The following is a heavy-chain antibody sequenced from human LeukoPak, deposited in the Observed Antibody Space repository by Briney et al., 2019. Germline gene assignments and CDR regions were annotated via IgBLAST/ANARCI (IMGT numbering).Heavy chain of an antibody. CDR1: GFTFTNYG. CDR2: ISSDGRND. D-gene: IGHD3-10*01. V-gene: IGHV3-30*03. J-gene: IGHJ4*02. CDR3: ARMDIGLVRD. Sequence: GGSLRLSCATSGFTFTNYGMNWVRQAPGKGLEWVAVISSDGRNDYYTDSLKGRFTISRDNSKNTLYLQMNSLRAEDTAVYYCARMDIGLVRDWGQGTLVTVSS.